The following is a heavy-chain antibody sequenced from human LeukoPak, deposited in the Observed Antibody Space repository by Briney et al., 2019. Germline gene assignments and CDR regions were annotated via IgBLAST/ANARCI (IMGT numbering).Heavy chain of an antibody. Sequence: PSETLSLTCTVSGYSISSGYYWGWIRQPPGKGLEWIGSIYHSGSTYYNPSLKSRVTISVDTSKNQFSLKLSSVTAADTAVYYCARLPTVVVAATESDYWGQGTLVTVSS. J-gene: IGHJ4*02. CDR2: IYHSGST. CDR3: ARLPTVVVAATESDY. D-gene: IGHD2-15*01. CDR1: GYSISSGYY. V-gene: IGHV4-38-2*02.